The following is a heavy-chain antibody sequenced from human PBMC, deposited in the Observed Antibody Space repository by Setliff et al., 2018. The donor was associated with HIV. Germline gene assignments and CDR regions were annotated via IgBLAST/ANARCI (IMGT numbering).Heavy chain of an antibody. CDR2: INPSGGST. V-gene: IGHV1-46*01. CDR1: GYTFVSDY. J-gene: IGHJ3*02. CDR3: ARDLGSITIFGVVTQGAFDM. Sequence: WASVKVSCKAPGYTFVSDYIHWVRQAPGQGPEWMGIINPSGGSTNYAQKFQGRVTMTRDTSTSTVYMELSSLRFEDTAVYYCARDLGSITIFGVVTQGAFDMWGQGTMVT. D-gene: IGHD3-3*01.